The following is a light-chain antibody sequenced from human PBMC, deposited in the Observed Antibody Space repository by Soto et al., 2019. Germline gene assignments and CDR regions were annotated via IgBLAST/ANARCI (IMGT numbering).Light chain of an antibody. V-gene: IGKV1-6*01. CDR1: QGIRND. Sequence: AIQMTQSPSSLSASVGDRVTITCRASQGIRNDLAWYQQKPGKAPKLLIYAASNLQSGVPSRFSGSGSVTDFALTISSLQPEDFAAFYCLQYYTYPLTFGGGTRVDI. J-gene: IGKJ4*01. CDR2: AAS. CDR3: LQYYTYPLT.